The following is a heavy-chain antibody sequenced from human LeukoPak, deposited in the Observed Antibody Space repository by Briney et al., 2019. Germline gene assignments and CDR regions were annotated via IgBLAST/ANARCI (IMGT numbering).Heavy chain of an antibody. J-gene: IGHJ4*02. CDR1: VGSISSYY. CDR2: IYYSGST. Sequence: SETLSLTCVHSVGSISSYYWSCIRQPPGKGLEWIGYIYYSGSTNYNPSLKSRVTISVDTSKNQFSLKLSSVTAADTAVYYCARSLRPDYFDYWGQGTLVTVSS. D-gene: IGHD5-12*01. V-gene: IGHV4-59*01. CDR3: ARSLRPDYFDY.